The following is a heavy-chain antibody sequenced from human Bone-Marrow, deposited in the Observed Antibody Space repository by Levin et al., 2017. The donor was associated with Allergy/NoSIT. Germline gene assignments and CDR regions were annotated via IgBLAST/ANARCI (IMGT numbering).Heavy chain of an antibody. CDR2: IYPGDSDT. CDR1: GYSFTSYW. D-gene: IGHD3-3*01. CDR3: ARRSSYYDFWSGYTDGMDV. J-gene: IGHJ6*02. Sequence: PGESLKISCKGSGYSFTSYWIGWVRQMPGKGLEWMGIIYPGDSDTRYSPSFQGQVTISADKSISTAYLQWSSLKASDTAMYYCARRSSYYDFWSGYTDGMDVWGQGTTVTVSS. V-gene: IGHV5-51*01.